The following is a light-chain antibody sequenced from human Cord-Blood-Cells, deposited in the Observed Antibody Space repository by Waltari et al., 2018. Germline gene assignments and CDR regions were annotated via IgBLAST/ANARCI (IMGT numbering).Light chain of an antibody. CDR2: DAS. V-gene: IGKV1-5*01. CDR1: QSISSW. CDR3: QQYNSYSYT. J-gene: IGKJ2*01. Sequence: GDRVTITCRASQSISSWLAWYQQKPGKAPKLLIYDASSLESGVPSRFSGSGSGTEFTLTISSLHPNDFATYYCQQYNSYSYTFGQGTKLEIK.